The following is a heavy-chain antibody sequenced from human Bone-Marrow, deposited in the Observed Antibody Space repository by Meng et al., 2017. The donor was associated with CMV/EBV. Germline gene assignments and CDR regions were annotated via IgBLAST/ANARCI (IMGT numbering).Heavy chain of an antibody. CDR2: ISFDGKDK. D-gene: IGHD3-10*01. CDR3: ARDFRIEARFDY. Sequence: GESLKISCAASGFTLSSYPMHWVRQAPGKGLEWVAFISFDGKDKFYAGSVKGRFTISRDNAKNSLYLQMNSLRAEDTAVYYCARDFRIEARFDYWGQGTLVTVSS. V-gene: IGHV3-30*04. J-gene: IGHJ4*02. CDR1: GFTLSSYP.